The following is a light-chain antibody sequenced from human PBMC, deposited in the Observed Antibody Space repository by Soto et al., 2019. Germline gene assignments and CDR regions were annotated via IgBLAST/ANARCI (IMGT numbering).Light chain of an antibody. CDR1: QSVGSD. CDR2: DVS. CDR3: QQRSNWPPEIT. J-gene: IGKJ5*01. Sequence: EIAFTQSPGTLSRSPGERSTLSCSASQSVGSDLAWYQHKPGQAPRLLIYDVSSRATGIPARFSGSGSGTDFSLTISSLEPEDFAVYYCQQRSNWPPEITFGQGTRLEI. V-gene: IGKV3-11*01.